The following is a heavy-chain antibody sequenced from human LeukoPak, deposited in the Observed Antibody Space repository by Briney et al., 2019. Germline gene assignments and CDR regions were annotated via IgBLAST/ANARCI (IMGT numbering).Heavy chain of an antibody. CDR3: ARQFYGSGSFSEYFQH. V-gene: IGHV1-69*05. J-gene: IGHJ1*01. Sequence: SVKVSCKASGGTFTSYAISWVRQAPGQGLEWMGMIIPIFGTANYAQKFQGRVTITTDESTSTAYMELSSLRSEDTAVYYCARQFYGSGSFSEYFQHWGQGTLVTVSS. CDR2: IIPIFGTA. CDR1: GGTFTSYA. D-gene: IGHD3-10*01.